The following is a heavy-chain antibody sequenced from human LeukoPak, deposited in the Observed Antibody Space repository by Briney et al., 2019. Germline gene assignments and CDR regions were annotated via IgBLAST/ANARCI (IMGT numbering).Heavy chain of an antibody. CDR1: GVSISDYD. CDR2: IYYSGST. J-gene: IGHJ4*02. V-gene: IGHV4-59*01. Sequence: SETLSLTCSVSGVSISDYDWSWIRQPPGKGLEWIGYIYYSGSTDYNPSLKSRVTISVETSKNQFSLKLSSVTAADTAVYYCARVTGYMIEDYFDYWGPGTLVTVSS. D-gene: IGHD3-22*01. CDR3: ARVTGYMIEDYFDY.